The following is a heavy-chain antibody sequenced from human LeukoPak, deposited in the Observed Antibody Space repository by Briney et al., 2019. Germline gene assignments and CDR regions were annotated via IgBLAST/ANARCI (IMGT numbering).Heavy chain of an antibody. V-gene: IGHV1-69*05. CDR3: ARDSKSYYFDY. CDR1: GGTFSSYA. J-gene: IGHJ4*02. CDR2: IIPIFGTA. Sequence: GASVKVSCKASGGTFSSYAISWVRQAPGQGLEWMGGIIPIFGTANYAQRFQGRVTITRDTSASTAYMELSSLRSEDMAVYYCARDSKSYYFDYWGQGTLVTVSS.